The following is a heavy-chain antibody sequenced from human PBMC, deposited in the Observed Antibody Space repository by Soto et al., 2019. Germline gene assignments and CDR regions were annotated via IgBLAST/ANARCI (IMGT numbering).Heavy chain of an antibody. CDR2: IIPIFGTA. Sequence: QAQLVQSGAGVKKPGSSVKVSCKASGGTFSSYAISWVRQAPGQGLEWMGGIIPIFGTANYAQKFQGRVTIPADESTSTVYVELSSLRSEDTAVDYCASIVPHYYYGMYVWGQGTTVTVSS. J-gene: IGHJ6*02. CDR3: ASIVPHYYYGMYV. CDR1: GGTFSSYA. V-gene: IGHV1-69*01. D-gene: IGHD2-2*01.